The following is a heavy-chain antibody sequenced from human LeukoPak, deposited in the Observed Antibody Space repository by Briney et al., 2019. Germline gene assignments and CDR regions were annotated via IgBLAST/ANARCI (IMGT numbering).Heavy chain of an antibody. V-gene: IGHV3-21*01. Sequence: GGSLRLSCAASGFTSSSYSMNWVRQAPGKGLEWVSSISSSSSYIYYADSVKGRFTISRDNAKNSLYLQMNSLRAEDTAVYYCARVGQYDFWSGYYHHDYYYYYMDVWGKGTTVTVSS. CDR1: GFTSSSYS. CDR3: ARVGQYDFWSGYYHHDYYYYYMDV. J-gene: IGHJ6*03. CDR2: ISSSSSYI. D-gene: IGHD3-3*01.